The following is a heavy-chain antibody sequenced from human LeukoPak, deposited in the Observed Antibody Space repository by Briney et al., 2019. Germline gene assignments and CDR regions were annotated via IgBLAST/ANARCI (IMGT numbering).Heavy chain of an antibody. V-gene: IGHV4-34*01. CDR3: ARDGGVAPHNWFDP. D-gene: IGHD2-8*02. Sequence: PETLSITCAVYGGSFSGYYWSWIRQPPGKGLEWIGEINHSGSTNYNPSLKSRVTISVDTSKNQFSLKLSSVTAADTAVYYCARDGGVAPHNWFDPWGQGTLVTVSS. J-gene: IGHJ5*02. CDR2: INHSGST. CDR1: GGSFSGYY.